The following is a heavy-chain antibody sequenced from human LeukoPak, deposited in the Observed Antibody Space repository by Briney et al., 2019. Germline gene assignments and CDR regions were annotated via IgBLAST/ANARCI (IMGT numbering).Heavy chain of an antibody. Sequence: SETLSLTSTVSGSSISSSSYYWGWIRQPPGKGLEWIGSIYYSGSTYYNPSLKSRVTISVDTSKNQFSLKLSSVTAADTAVYYCARAQNRGGNWFDPWGQGTLVTVSS. CDR2: IYYSGST. CDR3: ARAQNRGGNWFDP. V-gene: IGHV4-39*07. J-gene: IGHJ5*02. D-gene: IGHD3-10*01. CDR1: GSSISSSSYY.